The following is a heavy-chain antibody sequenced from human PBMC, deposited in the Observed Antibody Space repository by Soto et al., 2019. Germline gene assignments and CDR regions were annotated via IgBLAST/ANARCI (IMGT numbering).Heavy chain of an antibody. D-gene: IGHD6-19*01. CDR2: IYYSGST. Sequence: SETLSLTCTVSGGSISSSSYYWGWIRQPPGKGLEWIGSIYYSGSTYYNPSLKSRVTISVDTSKNQFSLKLSSVTAADTAVYYCARAHFRGQWLVIGDLWAFDIWGQGTMVTVSS. J-gene: IGHJ3*02. CDR3: ARAHFRGQWLVIGDLWAFDI. V-gene: IGHV4-39*01. CDR1: GGSISSSSYY.